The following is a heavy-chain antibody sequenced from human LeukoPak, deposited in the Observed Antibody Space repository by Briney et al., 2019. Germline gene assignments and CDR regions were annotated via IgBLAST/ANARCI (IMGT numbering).Heavy chain of an antibody. CDR2: INHIGST. CDR1: GFTFSSYE. D-gene: IGHD1-20*01. V-gene: IGHV4-34*01. CDR3: ARVSQTYNWNDPNFDY. J-gene: IGHJ4*02. Sequence: GSLRLSCAASGFTFSSYEMNWVRQPPGKGMEWLGEINHIGSTNYTPYLESRVTISVDTSKNQFSLKLSSVTAADTAVYYCARVSQTYNWNDPNFDYWGQGTLVTVSS.